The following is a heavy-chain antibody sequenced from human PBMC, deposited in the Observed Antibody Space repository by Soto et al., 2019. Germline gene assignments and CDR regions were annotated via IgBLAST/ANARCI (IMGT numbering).Heavy chain of an antibody. V-gene: IGHV4-59*08. CDR3: ARHLPYSYGTEYFDY. CDR2: IYYSGST. D-gene: IGHD5-18*01. Sequence: SETLSLTCTVSGGSISSYYWSWIRQPPGKGLEWIGYIYYSGSTNYNPSLKSRVTISLDTSKNQFSLKLGSVTAADTAVYYCARHLPYSYGTEYFDYWGQGTLVTVSS. J-gene: IGHJ4*02. CDR1: GGSISSYY.